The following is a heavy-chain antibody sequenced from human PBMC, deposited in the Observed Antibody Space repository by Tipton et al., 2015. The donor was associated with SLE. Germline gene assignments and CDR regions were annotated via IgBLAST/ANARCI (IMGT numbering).Heavy chain of an antibody. CDR1: GYSFSSYW. CDR2: IYPGDSDI. CDR3: ARQGTDEVDY. J-gene: IGHJ4*02. V-gene: IGHV5-51*01. Sequence: QLVQSGAEVKKPGESLKISCKGSGYSFSSYWIGWVRQMPGKGLEWMGIIYPGDSDIKYSPSFQGRVTFAADKSISTVFLQWSSLKASVTAMYYCARQGTDEVDYWGQGTLVTVSS.